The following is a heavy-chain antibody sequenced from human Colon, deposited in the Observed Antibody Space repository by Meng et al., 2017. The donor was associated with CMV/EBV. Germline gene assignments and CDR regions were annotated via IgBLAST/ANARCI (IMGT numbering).Heavy chain of an antibody. V-gene: IGHV3-11*04. CDR2: ISSSGNVM. CDR1: DFIFSDFQ. J-gene: IGHJ4*02. D-gene: IGHD3-22*01. Sequence: GGSLRLSCAASDFIFSDFQMSWVRQAPGKGLEWVAYISSSGNVMHYADSVKGRFTISRDNAKNSLSLQMNSLRAEDTAIYFCAREGDFYDGDGYSYYFDYWGPGTLVTVSS. CDR3: AREGDFYDGDGYSYYFDY.